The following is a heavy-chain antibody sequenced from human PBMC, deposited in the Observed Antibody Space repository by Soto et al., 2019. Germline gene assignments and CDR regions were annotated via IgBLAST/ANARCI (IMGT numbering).Heavy chain of an antibody. CDR2: ISSSGDRT. Sequence: GRSLRLSCVGSGFNFRPHAMSRVRQAPGKGLDWVSGISSSGDRTYYADSVKGRFTISRDNSKNLLILEMYSLRSDDTALYYCAKDPNGNYVGGFDMRGPGTMVTVSS. D-gene: IGHD1-7*01. CDR3: AKDPNGNYVGGFDM. V-gene: IGHV3-23*01. J-gene: IGHJ3*02. CDR1: GFNFRPHA.